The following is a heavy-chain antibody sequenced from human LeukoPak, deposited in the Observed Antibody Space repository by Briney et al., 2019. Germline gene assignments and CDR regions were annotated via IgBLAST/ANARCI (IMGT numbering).Heavy chain of an antibody. Sequence: GGSLRLSCAASGFTFSSYEMNWVRQAPGKGLEWVSYISSSGSTIYYADSVKGRFSISRDNAKNSLYLQMNSLRAEDTAVYYCARELYYYDSSGYSDWGQGTLVTVSS. CDR1: GFTFSSYE. CDR3: ARELYYYDSSGYSD. V-gene: IGHV3-48*03. J-gene: IGHJ4*02. D-gene: IGHD3-22*01. CDR2: ISSSGSTI.